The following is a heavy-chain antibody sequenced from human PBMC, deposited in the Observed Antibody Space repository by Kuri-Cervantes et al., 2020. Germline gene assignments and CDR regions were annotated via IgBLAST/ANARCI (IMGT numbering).Heavy chain of an antibody. CDR2: IWYDGSNK. CDR1: GFTFSIYG. V-gene: IGHV3-33*01. D-gene: IGHD1-26*01. Sequence: GESLKISCAASGFTFSIYGIHWVRQAPGKGLEWVAVIWYDGSNKYYADFVKGRFTISRDNAKNSLCLQMNRLRAEDTAVYYCARGGRIPQWELLLNWFDPWGQGTLVTVSS. CDR3: ARGGRIPQWELLLNWFDP. J-gene: IGHJ5*02.